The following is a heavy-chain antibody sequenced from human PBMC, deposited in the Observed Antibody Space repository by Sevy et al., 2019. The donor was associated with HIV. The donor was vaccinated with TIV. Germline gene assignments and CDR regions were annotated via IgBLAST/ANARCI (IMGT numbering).Heavy chain of an antibody. D-gene: IGHD6-13*01. CDR1: GFTFSTYD. CDR3: ARACTAAGYKSGPIDPFDV. Sequence: GGSLRLSCAASGFTFSTYDMHWVRQVAGEGLEWVSGIGTLLDTYYAASVKGRFIISRDNAKNSLFLQMNSLRAGDTAIYYCARACTAAGYKSGPIDPFDVWGQGTVVTVSS. CDR2: IGTLLDT. J-gene: IGHJ3*01. V-gene: IGHV3-13*01.